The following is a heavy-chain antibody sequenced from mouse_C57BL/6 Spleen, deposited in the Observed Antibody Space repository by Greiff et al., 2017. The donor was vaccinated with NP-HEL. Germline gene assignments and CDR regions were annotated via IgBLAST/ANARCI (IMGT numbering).Heavy chain of an antibody. CDR3: ARSASSGPTGYAMDY. CDR2: IYPSDSET. D-gene: IGHD3-2*02. CDR1: GYTFTSYW. J-gene: IGHJ4*01. V-gene: IGHV1-61*01. Sequence: QVQLQQPGAELVRPGSSVKLSCKASGYTFTSYWMDWVKQRPGQGLEWIGNIYPSDSETHYNQKFKDKATLTVDKSSSTAYMQLSSLTSEDSAVYYCARSASSGPTGYAMDYCGQGTSVTVSS.